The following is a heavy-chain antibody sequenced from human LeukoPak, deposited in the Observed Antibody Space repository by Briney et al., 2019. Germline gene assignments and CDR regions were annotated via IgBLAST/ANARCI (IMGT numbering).Heavy chain of an antibody. CDR1: GLTLSTYA. CDR2: ISGGGGST. D-gene: IGHD3-22*01. Sequence: GGSLRLSCAASGLTLSTYAMSWVRQAPGKGLEWVSAISGGGGSTYYADSVKGRFIISRDNSKNTLYLQMNSLRAEDTAVYYCAKDNIVVAGNFDYWGQGTLVTVSS. V-gene: IGHV3-23*01. CDR3: AKDNIVVAGNFDY. J-gene: IGHJ4*02.